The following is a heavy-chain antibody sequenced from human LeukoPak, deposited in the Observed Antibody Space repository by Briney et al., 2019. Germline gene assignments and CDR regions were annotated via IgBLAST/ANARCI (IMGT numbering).Heavy chain of an antibody. CDR2: LNFRGSL. J-gene: IGHJ4*02. CDR3: ATRTYRAHFDH. V-gene: IGHV4-39*01. D-gene: IGHD4/OR15-4a*01. CDR1: GGPITSGDYY. Sequence: TSETLSLTCTVSGGPITSGDYYWNWVLQPPRKGLEWIGNLNFRGSLFFHPALKSRVTTSADPSQNQFSLRLMSVTAADTAVYYCATRTYRAHFDHWGQGTLVTVSS.